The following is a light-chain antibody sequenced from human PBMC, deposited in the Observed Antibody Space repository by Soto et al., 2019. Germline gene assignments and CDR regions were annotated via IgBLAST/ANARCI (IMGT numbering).Light chain of an antibody. V-gene: IGLV2-11*01. CDR3: CSYAGSYTVV. CDR2: DVS. Sequence: QSALTQPRSVSGSPGQSVTISCTGTSSDVGAYNFVSWYQQHPGKAPKLMIYDVSKRPSGVPDRFSGSKSGNTASLTISGLQTEDEADYHCCSYAGSYTVVFGGGTKLTV. J-gene: IGLJ2*01. CDR1: SSDVGAYNF.